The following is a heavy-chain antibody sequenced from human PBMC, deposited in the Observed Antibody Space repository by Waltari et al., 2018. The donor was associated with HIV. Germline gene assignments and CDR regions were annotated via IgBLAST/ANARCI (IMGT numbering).Heavy chain of an antibody. CDR2: ISGSGGST. J-gene: IGHJ6*02. CDR1: GFTFRSYA. D-gene: IGHD3-10*01. Sequence: EVQLLESGGGLVQPGGSLRLSCAASGFTFRSYAMSWVRQAPGKGLEWVSAISGSGGSTYYADSVKGRFTISRDNSKNTLYLQMNSLRAEDTAVYYCAKSQGSGTYYYGMDVWGQGTTVTVSS. V-gene: IGHV3-23*01. CDR3: AKSQGSGTYYYGMDV.